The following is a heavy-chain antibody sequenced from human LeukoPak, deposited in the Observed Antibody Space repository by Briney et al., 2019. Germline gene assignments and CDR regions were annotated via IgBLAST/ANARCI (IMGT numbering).Heavy chain of an antibody. Sequence: GGSLRLSCAASGFTFSSYAISWVRQAPGKGLEWVSSISGSGGSTYYADSVKGRFTISRDNSKNTLYLQMNSLRAEDTAVYYCAKDHYYNNSGYHYVGPFGYWGQGTLVTVSS. D-gene: IGHD3-22*01. CDR2: ISGSGGST. J-gene: IGHJ4*02. CDR1: GFTFSSYA. V-gene: IGHV3-23*01. CDR3: AKDHYYNNSGYHYVGPFGY.